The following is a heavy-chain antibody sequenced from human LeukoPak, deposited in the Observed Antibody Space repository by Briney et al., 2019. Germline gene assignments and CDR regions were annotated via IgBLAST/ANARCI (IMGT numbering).Heavy chain of an antibody. CDR1: GGSISGYY. CDR3: ARSVAVPGTEIDL. J-gene: IGHJ4*02. V-gene: IGHV4-59*01. CDR2: IYYSGST. D-gene: IGHD6-19*01. Sequence: PSETLSLTCTVSGGSISGYYWTWIWQRPGEGLEWIGYIYYSGSTKYNPSLTSRVTISLDTSKNQISLVLSSVTAADTAVYYCARSVAVPGTEIDLWGQGTLVTVSS.